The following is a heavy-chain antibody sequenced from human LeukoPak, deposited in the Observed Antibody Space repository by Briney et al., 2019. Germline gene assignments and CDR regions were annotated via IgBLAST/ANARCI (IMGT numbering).Heavy chain of an antibody. CDR3: ARDAVGATRYYYYYYMDV. CDR1: GYTLTDLS. J-gene: IGHJ6*03. Sequence: VPSVTVSCKVSGYTLTDLSMHWVRQAPGKGLEWMGCFHPEDGETIYAQKFQGRVTMTEDTNTDTAYMELSSLRSEDTAVYYCARDAVGATRYYYYYYMDVWGKGTTVTVSS. CDR2: FHPEDGET. V-gene: IGHV1-24*01. D-gene: IGHD1-26*01.